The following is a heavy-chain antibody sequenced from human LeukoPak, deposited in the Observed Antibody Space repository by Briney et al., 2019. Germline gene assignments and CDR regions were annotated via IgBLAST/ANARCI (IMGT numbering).Heavy chain of an antibody. D-gene: IGHD3-22*01. J-gene: IGHJ3*02. V-gene: IGHV4-31*11. CDR1: GGSFSGYY. Sequence: SETLSLTCAVYGGSFSGYYWSWIRQHPGKGLEWIGYIYYSGSTYYNPSLKSRVTISVDTSKNQFSLKLSSVTAADTAVYYCARRLLSSGYIDAFDIWGQGTMVTVPS. CDR3: ARRLLSSGYIDAFDI. CDR2: IYYSGST.